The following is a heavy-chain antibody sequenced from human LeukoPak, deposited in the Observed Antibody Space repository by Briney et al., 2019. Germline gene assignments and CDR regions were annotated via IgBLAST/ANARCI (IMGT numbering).Heavy chain of an antibody. Sequence: PGGSLRLSCAASGFTFSNSAMSWVRQAPGKGLEWVSAISGSGGSTYYADSVKGRFTISRDNSKNMPYLQMNSLRAEDTAVYYCAKRNSNYFFDYWGQGTLVTVSS. D-gene: IGHD1/OR15-1a*01. V-gene: IGHV3-23*01. CDR1: GFTFSNSA. CDR2: ISGSGGST. J-gene: IGHJ4*02. CDR3: AKRNSNYFFDY.